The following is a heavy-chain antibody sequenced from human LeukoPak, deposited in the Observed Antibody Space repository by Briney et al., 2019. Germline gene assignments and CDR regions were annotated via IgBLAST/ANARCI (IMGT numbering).Heavy chain of an antibody. CDR2: IDNGDTTI. CDR1: GFTFNDYY. D-gene: IGHD6-13*01. CDR3: ARRKHSSGWSPNEYYFDY. Sequence: GGSLRLSCAASGFTFNDYYMSWIRQAPGKGLEWVSYIDNGDTTIYYAHPVKGRFTISRDNANNSLYLQMNSLRAEDTAVYYCARRKHSSGWSPNEYYFDYWGQGTLVTVSS. V-gene: IGHV3-11*01. J-gene: IGHJ4*02.